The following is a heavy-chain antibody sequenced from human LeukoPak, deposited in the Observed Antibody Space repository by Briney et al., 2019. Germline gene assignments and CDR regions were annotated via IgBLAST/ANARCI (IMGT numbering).Heavy chain of an antibody. Sequence: SETLSLTCTVSGGSISSGGYYWSWIRQHPGKGLEWIGYIYYSGSTYYNPSLKSRVTIPVDTSNNQFSLTLTSVTAADTAVFYCARVDIRSGGNYGMDVWGQGTTVTVSS. CDR1: GGSISSGGYY. D-gene: IGHD2-15*01. CDR3: ARVDIRSGGNYGMDV. J-gene: IGHJ6*02. V-gene: IGHV4-31*03. CDR2: IYYSGST.